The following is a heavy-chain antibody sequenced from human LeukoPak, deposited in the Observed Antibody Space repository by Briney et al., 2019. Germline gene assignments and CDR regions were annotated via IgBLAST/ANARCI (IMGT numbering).Heavy chain of an antibody. V-gene: IGHV1-24*01. CDR3: ATVRPNYYDSSGTLGYYFDY. Sequence: ASVKISCNVSGYTLTELSMHWVRQAPGKGLEWMGGFDPEDGETIYAQKFQGRVTMTEDTSTDTAYMELSSLRSEDTAVYYCATVRPNYYDSSGTLGYYFDYWGQGTLVTVSS. CDR2: FDPEDGET. J-gene: IGHJ4*02. CDR1: GYTLTELS. D-gene: IGHD3-22*01.